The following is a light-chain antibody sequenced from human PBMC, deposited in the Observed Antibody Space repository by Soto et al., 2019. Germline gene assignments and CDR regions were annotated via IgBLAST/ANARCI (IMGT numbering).Light chain of an antibody. CDR3: AAWDDSLSAWV. Sequence: QSVLTQPPSASGTPGQRVTISCSGGSSNIGRDYVYWFQQLPGTAPKLLIYTNNQRPSGVPDRFSGSKSGTSASLAISGLRSEHEADYCCAAWDDSLSAWVFGGGTKLTVL. CDR1: SSNIGRDY. CDR2: TNN. V-gene: IGLV1-47*02. J-gene: IGLJ3*02.